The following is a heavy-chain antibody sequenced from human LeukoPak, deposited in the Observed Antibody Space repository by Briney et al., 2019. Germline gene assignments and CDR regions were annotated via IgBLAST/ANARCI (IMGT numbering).Heavy chain of an antibody. CDR3: ASLRGVNR. J-gene: IGHJ4*02. CDR1: GFTFSDYY. CDR2: ISSSGTTT. D-gene: IGHD3-10*01. V-gene: IGHV3-11*01. Sequence: GGSLRLSCAASGFTFSDYYMSWIRQPPGKGLEWGSYISSSGTTTYYADSGRGRFTVSRDNAKNSVYLQMDSLSAEDTAVYYCASLRGVNRWGQGTLVTVSS.